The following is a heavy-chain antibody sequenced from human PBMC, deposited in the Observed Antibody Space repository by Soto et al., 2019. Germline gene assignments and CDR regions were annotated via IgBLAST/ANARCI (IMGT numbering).Heavy chain of an antibody. CDR1: GYTFTSYG. CDR2: ISAYNGNT. Sequence: ASVKVSCKASGYTFTSYGISWVRQAPGQGLEWMGWISAYNGNTNYAQKLQGRVTMTTDTSTSTAYMELRSLRSDDTAVYYCARVPSVYSSSWYFQHWGQGTLVTVSS. CDR3: ARVPSVYSSSWYFQH. J-gene: IGHJ1*01. V-gene: IGHV1-18*01. D-gene: IGHD6-13*01.